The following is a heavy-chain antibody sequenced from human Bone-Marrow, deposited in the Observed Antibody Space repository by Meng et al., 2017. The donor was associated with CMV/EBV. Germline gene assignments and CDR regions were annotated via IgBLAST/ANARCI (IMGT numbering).Heavy chain of an antibody. V-gene: IGHV3-11*01. CDR2: ISSSGSTI. J-gene: IGHJ4*02. CDR3: ASSRFGIAAAGTRN. CDR1: GFTFSDYY. D-gene: IGHD6-13*01. Sequence: GESLKISCAASGFTFSDYYMSWIRQAPGKGLEWGSYISSSGSTIYYADSVKGRFTISRDNAKNSQYLQMDSRRAEDTAVYYCASSRFGIAAAGTRNWGQGTLVTVSS.